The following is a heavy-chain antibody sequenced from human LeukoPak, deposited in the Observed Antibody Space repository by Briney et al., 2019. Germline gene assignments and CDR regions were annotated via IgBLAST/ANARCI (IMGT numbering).Heavy chain of an antibody. CDR1: GYTFTSYD. D-gene: IGHD2-2*01. CDR3: ARGSYCSSTSCYAPFMIGRYYYYYYYMDV. J-gene: IGHJ6*03. CDR2: MNPNSGNT. V-gene: IGHV1-8*01. Sequence: ASVKVSCKASGYTFTSYDINWVRQATGQGLEWMGWMNPNSGNTGYAQKFQGRVTMTRNTSISTAYMELSSLRSGDTAVYYCARGSYCSSTSCYAPFMIGRYYYYYYYMDVWGKGTTVTISS.